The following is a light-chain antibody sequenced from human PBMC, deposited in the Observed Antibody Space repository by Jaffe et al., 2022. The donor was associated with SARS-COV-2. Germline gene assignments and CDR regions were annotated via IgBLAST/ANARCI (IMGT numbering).Light chain of an antibody. Sequence: EIVLTQSPGTLSLSPGEGATLSCRASRSVSGSSLAWYQQKPGQAPRLLIYGASSRAAGIPDRFGGSGSRTDFTLTISRLEPEDFAVYYCQQYGNSPYTFGQGTKLEIK. V-gene: IGKV3-20*01. J-gene: IGKJ2*01. CDR3: QQYGNSPYT. CDR1: RSVSGSS. CDR2: GAS.